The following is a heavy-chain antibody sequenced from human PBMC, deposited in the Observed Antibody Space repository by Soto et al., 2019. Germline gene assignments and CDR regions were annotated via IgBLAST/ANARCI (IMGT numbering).Heavy chain of an antibody. CDR3: AKVISGYYYYFDY. CDR2: ISGSGGST. Sequence: VGSLRLSCAASGFTFSSYAMSWVRQAPGKGLEWVSAISGSGGSTYYADSVKGRFTISRDNSKNTLYLQMNSLRAEDTAVYYCAKVISGYYYYFDYWGQGTLVTVSS. D-gene: IGHD3-22*01. V-gene: IGHV3-23*01. CDR1: GFTFSSYA. J-gene: IGHJ4*02.